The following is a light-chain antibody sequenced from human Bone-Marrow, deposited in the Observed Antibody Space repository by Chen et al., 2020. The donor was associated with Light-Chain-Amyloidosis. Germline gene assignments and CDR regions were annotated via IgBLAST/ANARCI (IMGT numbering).Light chain of an antibody. CDR3: HVWDRSSDRPV. CDR1: NIGATS. J-gene: IGLJ3*02. Sequence: SYVLTQPSSVSVAPGQTATIACGGNNIGATSVHWYQQTPGQAPLLVVYDDSHRPSGLPARLSCCDSGNTATLTISRVEAGDEADYYCHVWDRSSDRPVFGGGTKLTVL. CDR2: DDS. V-gene: IGLV3-21*02.